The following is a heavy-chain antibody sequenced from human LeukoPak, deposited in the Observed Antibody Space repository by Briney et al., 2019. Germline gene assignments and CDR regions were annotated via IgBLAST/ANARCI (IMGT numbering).Heavy chain of an antibody. Sequence: SETLSLTCTVSGGSISSGGYYWSWIRQHPGKGLEWIGYIYYSGSTYYNPSLKSRVTISVDTSKNQFSLKLSSVTAADTAVYYCAGGYCSSTSCYSFDYWGQGTLSPSPQ. CDR3: AGGYCSSTSCYSFDY. V-gene: IGHV4-31*03. CDR2: IYYSGST. D-gene: IGHD2-2*02. J-gene: IGHJ4*02. CDR1: GGSISSGGYY.